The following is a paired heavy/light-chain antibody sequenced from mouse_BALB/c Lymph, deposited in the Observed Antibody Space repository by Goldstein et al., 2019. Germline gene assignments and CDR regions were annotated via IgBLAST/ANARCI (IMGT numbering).Light chain of an antibody. Sequence: DIQMTQSPASLSASVGETVTITCRASENIHNYLAWYQQKQGKSPQLLVYNAKTLADGLPSRFSGSGSGTQYSLKINSLQPEDFGSYYCQHFWRIPFTFGGGTKLEIK. J-gene: IGKJ2*01. CDR3: QHFWRIPFT. CDR1: ENIHNY. V-gene: IGKV12-41*01. CDR2: NAK.
Heavy chain of an antibody. CDR2: INPYNDYT. V-gene: IGHV1S45*01. Sequence: VQLQQSGAELVRPGASVKISCKAFGYTFTNHHINWVKQRPGQGLDWIGYINPYNDYTNNNQKFKGKATLTVDKSSSTAYLELSSLTSEDSAVYYCARSNDSYTWFAYWGQGTLVTVSA. CDR3: ARSNDSYTWFAY. D-gene: IGHD2-3*01. J-gene: IGHJ3*01. CDR1: GYTFTNHH.